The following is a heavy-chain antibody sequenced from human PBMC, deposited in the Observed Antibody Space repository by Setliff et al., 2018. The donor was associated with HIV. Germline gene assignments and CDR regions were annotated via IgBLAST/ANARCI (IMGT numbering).Heavy chain of an antibody. CDR1: GYTFTSYA. D-gene: IGHD2-21*02. CDR2: INTNTGNP. J-gene: IGHJ4*02. CDR3: ARDEVPLVTAAPFDY. V-gene: IGHV7-4-1*02. Sequence: ASVKVSCKASGYTFTSYAMNWVRQAPGQGLEWMGWINTNTGNPTYAQGFTGRFVFSLDTSVSTAYLQISSLKAEDTAVYYYARDEVPLVTAAPFDYWGQGTLVTVSS.